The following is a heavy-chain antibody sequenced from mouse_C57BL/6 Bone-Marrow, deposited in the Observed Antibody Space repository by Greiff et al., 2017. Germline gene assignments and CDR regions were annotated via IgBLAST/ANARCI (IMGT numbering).Heavy chain of an antibody. CDR3: ARWRLHCDV. CDR1: GYTFTSYG. Sequence: QVQLKESGAELARPGTSVTLSCKASGYTFTSYGIRWVKQRTGPGLEWIGEIYPRRGSPYYNEKFQGKATLTADNSSRTAYIEPRSLPSEYSAVYFCARWRLHCDVWGTGTTLTVSS. V-gene: IGHV1-81*01. J-gene: IGHJ1*03. CDR2: IYPRRGSP.